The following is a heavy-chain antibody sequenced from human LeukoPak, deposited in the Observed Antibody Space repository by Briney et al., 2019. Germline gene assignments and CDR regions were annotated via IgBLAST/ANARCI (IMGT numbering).Heavy chain of an antibody. CDR1: GGTFSSYA. V-gene: IGHV1-69*13. D-gene: IGHD3-3*01. CDR3: ATGGAYEFRDDY. Sequence: ASVKVSCKASGGTFSSYAISWVRQAPGQGLEWMGGIIPIFGTANYAQKFQGRVTITADEPTTTSYMELSSLTAEDMAVYYCATGGAYEFRDDYWGQGTLVTVSS. J-gene: IGHJ4*02. CDR2: IIPIFGTA.